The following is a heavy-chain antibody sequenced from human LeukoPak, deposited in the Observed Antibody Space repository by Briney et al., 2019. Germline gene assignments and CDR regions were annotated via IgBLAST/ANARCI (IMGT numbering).Heavy chain of an antibody. CDR1: GDSITNNNYH. V-gene: IGHV4-39*07. Sequence: PSETMSLTCTVSGDSITNNNYHWGWIRQPPGKGLEWIGRLYNPGSTDNTDSNPSLQSRVTISADTSMNQFSLRLTSVTAADTAVYCCATMIARRYRMDVWGQGTTVTVSS. D-gene: IGHD3-22*01. J-gene: IGHJ6*02. CDR2: LYNPGSTDNT. CDR3: ATMIARRYRMDV.